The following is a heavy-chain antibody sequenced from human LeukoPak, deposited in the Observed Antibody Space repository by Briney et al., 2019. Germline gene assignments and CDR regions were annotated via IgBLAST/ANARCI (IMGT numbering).Heavy chain of an antibody. CDR1: GFTFSSYW. Sequence: GGSLRLSCAASGFTFSSYWMSWVRQAPGKGLEWVANIKQDGSEEYYVGSVKGRFTISRDNAKNSLYLQMNSLRAEDTAVYYCARVGPRGDSWYEITTWYENYWGQGTLVTVSS. D-gene: IGHD6-13*01. J-gene: IGHJ4*02. CDR3: ARVGPRGDSWYEITTWYENY. CDR2: IKQDGSEE. V-gene: IGHV3-7*03.